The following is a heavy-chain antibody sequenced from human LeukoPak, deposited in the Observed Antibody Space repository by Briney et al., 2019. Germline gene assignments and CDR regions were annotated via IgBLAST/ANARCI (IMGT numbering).Heavy chain of an antibody. CDR1: GFTFSSYT. CDR2: ISGDSRYI. Sequence: GGSLRLSCAASGFTFSSYTFNWVRQAPGKGLEWVSAISGDSRYIYYTDSVRGRFTISRDNAENSLYLQMHSLRAEDTAVYYCARDSGPTVVRIFDYWGQGTLVTVSS. V-gene: IGHV3-21*04. J-gene: IGHJ4*02. CDR3: ARDSGPTVVRIFDY. D-gene: IGHD4-23*01.